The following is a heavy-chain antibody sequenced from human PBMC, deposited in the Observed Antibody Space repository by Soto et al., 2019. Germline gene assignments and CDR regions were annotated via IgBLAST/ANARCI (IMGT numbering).Heavy chain of an antibody. Sequence: QVQLVESGGGVVQPGRSLRLSCAASGFTFRSYGIHWVRQAPGKGLEWVAVISYDGSNKYYADSVKGRFTISRDNSKNTLYLQMNSLRAEDTAVYYCAKEEYSRTYYFDSWGQGTLVTVSS. D-gene: IGHD6-6*01. CDR1: GFTFRSYG. J-gene: IGHJ4*02. CDR3: AKEEYSRTYYFDS. V-gene: IGHV3-30*18. CDR2: ISYDGSNK.